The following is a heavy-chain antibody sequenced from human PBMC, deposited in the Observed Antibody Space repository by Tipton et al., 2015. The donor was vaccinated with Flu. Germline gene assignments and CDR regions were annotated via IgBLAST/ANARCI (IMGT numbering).Heavy chain of an antibody. CDR3: ARDKKERDYYDSSGYYYYCYGMDV. J-gene: IGHJ6*02. V-gene: IGHV3-13*01. CDR2: IGTAGDT. CDR1: GFTFSSYD. Sequence: SLRLSCAASGFTFSSYDMHWVRQATGKGLEWVSAIGTAGDTYYPGSVKGRFTISRENAKNSLYLQMNSLRAGDTAVYYCARDKKERDYYDSSGYYYYCYGMDVWGQGTTVTVSS. D-gene: IGHD3-22*01.